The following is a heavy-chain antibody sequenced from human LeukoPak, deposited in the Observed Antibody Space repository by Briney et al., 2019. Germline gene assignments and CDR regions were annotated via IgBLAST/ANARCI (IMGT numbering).Heavy chain of an antibody. V-gene: IGHV5-51*01. J-gene: IGHJ4*02. CDR3: ARRQGCSSTSCPPDS. Sequence: GESLKISCEGSAHGFVGYWFAWVRQMPGKGLEWVGIIYPDDTHTIYSPSFQGQVTMSADKSINTAYLQWSSLKASDTAMYYCARRQGCSSTSCPPDSWGQGTLVTVSS. CDR2: IYPDDTHT. CDR1: AHGFVGYW. D-gene: IGHD2-2*01.